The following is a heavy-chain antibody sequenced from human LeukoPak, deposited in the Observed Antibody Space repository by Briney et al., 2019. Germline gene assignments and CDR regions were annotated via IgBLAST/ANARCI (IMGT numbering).Heavy chain of an antibody. CDR1: GFTFNTYG. D-gene: IGHD3-22*01. CDR2: ISDSGGST. CDR3: AKRGVVIRVILVGFHKEAYYFDS. Sequence: PGGSLRLSCAASGFTFNTYGMSWVRQAPGKGLEWVAGISDSGGSTNYADSVKGRFTISRDNPKNTLYLQMNSLRAEDTAVYFCAKRGVVIRVILVGFHKEAYYFDSWGQGTKVTVSS. J-gene: IGHJ4*02. V-gene: IGHV3-23*01.